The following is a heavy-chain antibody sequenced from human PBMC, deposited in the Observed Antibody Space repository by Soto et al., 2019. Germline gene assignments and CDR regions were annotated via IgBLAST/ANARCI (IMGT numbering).Heavy chain of an antibody. CDR2: IYYSRST. D-gene: IGHD3-10*01. CDR3: ARDIFSEMVRGVTDSYNWFDP. CDR1: GGSISSGGYY. V-gene: IGHV4-31*03. Sequence: SETLSLTCTVSGGSISSGGYYWSWIRQHPGKGLEWIGYIYYSRSTYYNPSLKSRVTISVDTSKNQFSLKLSSVTAADTAVYYCARDIFSEMVRGVTDSYNWFDPWGQGTLVTVSS. J-gene: IGHJ5*02.